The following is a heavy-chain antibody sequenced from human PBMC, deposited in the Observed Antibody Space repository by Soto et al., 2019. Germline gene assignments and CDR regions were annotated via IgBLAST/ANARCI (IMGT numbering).Heavy chain of an antibody. Sequence: SGPTLVNPTQTLTLTCTFSGFSLSTSGVGVGWIRQPPGKALEWLALIYWNDDKRYSPSLKSRLTITKDTSKNQVVLTMTNMDPVDTATYYCAHGRVGPRGVGQLTHYGMDVWGQGTTVTVSS. CDR1: GFSLSTSGVG. J-gene: IGHJ6*02. D-gene: IGHD1-1*01. CDR3: AHGRVGPRGVGQLTHYGMDV. CDR2: IYWNDDK. V-gene: IGHV2-5*01.